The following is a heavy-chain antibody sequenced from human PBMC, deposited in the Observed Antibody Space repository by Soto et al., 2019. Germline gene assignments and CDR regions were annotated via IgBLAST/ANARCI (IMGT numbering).Heavy chain of an antibody. J-gene: IGHJ4*02. CDR3: ARVGIVVVTLDY. CDR1: GGSFCGYY. Sequence: QVQLQQWGAGLLKPSETLSLTCAVYGGSFCGYYWSWIRQPPGKGLEWIGEINHSGSTNYNPSLKSRVTISVDTSKNQFSLKLSSATAADTAVYYCARVGIVVVTLDYWGQGTLVTVSS. CDR2: INHSGST. V-gene: IGHV4-34*01. D-gene: IGHD2-21*02.